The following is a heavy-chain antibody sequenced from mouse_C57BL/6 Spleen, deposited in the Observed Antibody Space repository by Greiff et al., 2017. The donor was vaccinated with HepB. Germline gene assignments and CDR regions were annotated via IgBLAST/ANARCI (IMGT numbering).Heavy chain of an antibody. D-gene: IGHD1-1*01. V-gene: IGHV1-85*01. CDR1: GYTFTSYD. CDR3: ARCIYPLSYYGSFDY. CDR2: IYPRDGST. J-gene: IGHJ2*01. Sequence: QVQLQQSGPELVKPGASVKLSCKASGYTFTSYDINWVKQRPGQGLEWIGWIYPRDGSTKYNEKFKGKATLTVDTSSSTAYMELHSLTSEDSAVYFCARCIYPLSYYGSFDYWGQGTTLTVSS.